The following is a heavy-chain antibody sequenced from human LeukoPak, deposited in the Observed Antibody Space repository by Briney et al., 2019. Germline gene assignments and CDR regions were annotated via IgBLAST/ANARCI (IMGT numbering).Heavy chain of an antibody. D-gene: IGHD7-27*01. Sequence: SETLSLTCAVYGGSFSGYYWSWIRQPPGKGLEWIGEINHSGSTNYNPSLKSRVTISVDTSKNQFSLKLSSVTAADTAVYYRARGQREKLGIVEDYWGQGTLVTVSS. CDR1: GGSFSGYY. J-gene: IGHJ4*02. CDR2: INHSGST. CDR3: ARGQREKLGIVEDY. V-gene: IGHV4-34*01.